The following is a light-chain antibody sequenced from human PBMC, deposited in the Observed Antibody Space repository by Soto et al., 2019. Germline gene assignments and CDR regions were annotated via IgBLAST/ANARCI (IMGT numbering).Light chain of an antibody. Sequence: EIVLTQSPGTLSLSPGERATLSCRASQSVSSSYLAWYQQEPGQTPRLLICGASTRATDVPARFSGSGSGTEFTLTISSLQSEDFAVYYCQQYNNWWTFGQGTKVDIK. CDR1: QSVSSSY. CDR3: QQYNNWWT. V-gene: IGKV3-15*01. CDR2: GAS. J-gene: IGKJ1*01.